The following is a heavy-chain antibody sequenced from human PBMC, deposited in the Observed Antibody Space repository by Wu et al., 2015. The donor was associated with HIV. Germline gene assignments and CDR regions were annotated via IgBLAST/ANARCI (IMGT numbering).Heavy chain of an antibody. Sequence: QVQLVQSGAEVKKPGSSVKVFCKASGGTFSNLSISWVRQAPGQGLEWMGGIIPLFGPAKYAQKFQGRVTITADKSTSTAYMELYSLRSGDTAVYYCVRDQQWPTEYYHYYGMDVWGQGTTVTVSS. CDR1: GGTFSNLS. CDR3: VRDQQWPTEYYHYYGMDV. V-gene: IGHV1-69*14. CDR2: IIPLFGPA. J-gene: IGHJ6*02. D-gene: IGHD6-19*01.